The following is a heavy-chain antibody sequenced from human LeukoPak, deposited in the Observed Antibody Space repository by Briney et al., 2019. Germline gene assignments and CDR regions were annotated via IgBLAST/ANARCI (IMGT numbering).Heavy chain of an antibody. V-gene: IGHV1-2*02. J-gene: IGHJ4*02. D-gene: IGHD5-18*01. CDR3: ARVPRGYSYGYFDY. CDR2: INPNSGGT. Sequence: ASVKVSCKASGYTFTGYYMHWVRQAPGQGLEWMGWINPNSGGTNYAQKFQGRVTMTRDTSISTAYMELSRLRSDDTAVYYCARVPRGYSYGYFDYWGQGTLVTVSS. CDR1: GYTFTGYY.